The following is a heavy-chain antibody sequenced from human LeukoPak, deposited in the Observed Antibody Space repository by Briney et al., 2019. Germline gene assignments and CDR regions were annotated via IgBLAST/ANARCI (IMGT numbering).Heavy chain of an antibody. V-gene: IGHV4-61*02. CDR1: GASISTGSSY. J-gene: IGHJ3*02. D-gene: IGHD3-10*01. CDR3: AREGATMVRGVIIKERDAFDI. Sequence: SETLSLTCTVSGASISTGSSYWSWIRRPAGEGLEWIGRIHNSGSTNYNPSLNSRVTISVDTSKNQFSLKLSSVTAADTAVYYCAREGATMVRGVIIKERDAFDIWGQGTMVTVSS. CDR2: IHNSGST.